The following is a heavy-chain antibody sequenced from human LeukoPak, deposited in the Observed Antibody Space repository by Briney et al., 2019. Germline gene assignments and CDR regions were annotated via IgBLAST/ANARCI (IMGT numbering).Heavy chain of an antibody. V-gene: IGHV3-23*01. D-gene: IGHD6-13*01. CDR3: AKVRIASAGTVAFDV. Sequence: PGGSLRLSCAASGFTVSSYGMTWVRQAPGKGLEWVSAFSATDGSAQYAESVKGHFTISRDNSKNSLYLQMNRLRDEDTAVYYCAKVRIASAGTVAFDVWGEGTMVTVSS. CDR2: FSATDGSA. CDR1: GFTVSSYG. J-gene: IGHJ3*01.